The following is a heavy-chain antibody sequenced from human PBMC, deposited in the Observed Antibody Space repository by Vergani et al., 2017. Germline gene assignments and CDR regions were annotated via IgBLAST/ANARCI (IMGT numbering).Heavy chain of an antibody. J-gene: IGHJ4*02. V-gene: IGHV3-23*01. CDR1: GGSFSGYY. D-gene: IGHD5-18*01. Sequence: VQLQQWGAGLLKPSETLSLTCAVYGGSFSGYYWSWIRQPPGKGLEWVSAISGSGGSTYYADSVKGRFTISRDNSKNTLYLQMNSLRAEDTAVYYCAKDSVGDTAMVTLFRSSPLGYWGQGTLVTVSS. CDR2: ISGSGGST. CDR3: AKDSVGDTAMVTLFRSSPLGY.